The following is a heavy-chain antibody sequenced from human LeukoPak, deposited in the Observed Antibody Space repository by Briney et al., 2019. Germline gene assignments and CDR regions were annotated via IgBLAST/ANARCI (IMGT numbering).Heavy chain of an antibody. V-gene: IGHV3-23*01. D-gene: IGHD6-13*01. J-gene: IGHJ3*02. CDR2: ISGSGGST. Sequence: GGSLRLSCAASGFTFSSYAMSWVRQAPGKGPEWVSAISGSGGSTYYADSVKGRFTISRDNSKNTLYLQMNSLRAEDTAVYYCAKDPLNIAAAGADAFDIWGQGTMVTVSS. CDR3: AKDPLNIAAAGADAFDI. CDR1: GFTFSSYA.